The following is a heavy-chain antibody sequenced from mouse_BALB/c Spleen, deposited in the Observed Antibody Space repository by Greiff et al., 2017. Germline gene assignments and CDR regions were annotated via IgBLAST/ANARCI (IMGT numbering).Heavy chain of an antibody. D-gene: IGHD2-1*01. J-gene: IGHJ3*01. Sequence: VQLQQSGAELVKPGASVKLSCTASGFNIKDTYMHWVKQRPEQGLEWIGRIDPANGNTKYDPKFQGKATITADTSSNTAYLQLSSLTSEDTAVYYCARDVYGNYAWFADWGQGTLVTVSA. CDR1: GFNIKDTY. CDR2: IDPANGNT. CDR3: ARDVYGNYAWFAD. V-gene: IGHV14-3*02.